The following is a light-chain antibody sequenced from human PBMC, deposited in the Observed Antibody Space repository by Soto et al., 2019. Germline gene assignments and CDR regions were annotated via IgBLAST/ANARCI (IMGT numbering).Light chain of an antibody. V-gene: IGLV2-14*01. CDR3: SSYTSSSTIVV. J-gene: IGLJ2*01. Sequence: QSALTQPPSMSGSPGQSITISCTGTTSDVGAYNYVSWYQHHPGKVPRLLIYEVSNRPSGISHRFSGSKSGTTASLTISGVQAADEADYYCSSYTSSSTIVVFGGGTKLTVL. CDR1: TSDVGAYNY. CDR2: EVS.